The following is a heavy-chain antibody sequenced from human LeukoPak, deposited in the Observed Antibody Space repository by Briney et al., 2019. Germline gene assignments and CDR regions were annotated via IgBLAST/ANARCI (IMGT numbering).Heavy chain of an antibody. CDR1: GFRFSDYW. D-gene: IGHD6-13*01. CDR2: MKHDGGGE. CDR3: ARDHLIASAGNDF. Sequence: GGSLRLSCAASGFRFSDYWMSWVRQTPGKGLEWVANMKHDGGGEYYADSVKGRFTISRDNAKNSLYLQMNSLRAEDTALYYCARDHLIASAGNDFWGQGTLVTVSS. J-gene: IGHJ4*02. V-gene: IGHV3-7*01.